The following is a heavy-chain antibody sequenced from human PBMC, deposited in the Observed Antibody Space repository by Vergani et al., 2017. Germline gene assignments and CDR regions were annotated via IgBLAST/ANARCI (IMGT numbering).Heavy chain of an antibody. CDR1: GYSITNYW. CDR3: AKTHDFSSLYSSYNWFDP. V-gene: IGHV5-51*03. D-gene: IGHD3-3*01. CDR2: IYAGDSDV. J-gene: IGHJ5*02. Sequence: EVQLVQSGAEVKKPGESLKISCQGSGYSITNYWIAWVRQRPGKGLEWMGIIYAGDSDVRYSPSFQGQVTMSVDKSLSTAYLPWSSLKASDTATYYCAKTHDFSSLYSSYNWFDPWGQGTQVTVSS.